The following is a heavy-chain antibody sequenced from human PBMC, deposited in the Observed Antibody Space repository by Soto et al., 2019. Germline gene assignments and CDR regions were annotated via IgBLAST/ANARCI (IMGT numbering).Heavy chain of an antibody. J-gene: IGHJ4*02. CDR3: ARDQQEGYFDY. CDR2: ISYDVSNK. CDR1: GFTFSSYA. Sequence: LRLSCAASGFTFSSYAMHLVRHSPGKVLEWLSVISYDVSNKYYADSLKGRFTISIDNSKNTLYLQMNSLRAEDTAVYYCARDQQEGYFDYWGQGTLVTVSS. V-gene: IGHV3-30-3*01.